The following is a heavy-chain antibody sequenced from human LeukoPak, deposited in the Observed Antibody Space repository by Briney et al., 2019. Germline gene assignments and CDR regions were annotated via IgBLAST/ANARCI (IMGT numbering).Heavy chain of an antibody. Sequence: SVKVSCKASGGTFSSYAISWVRQAPGQGLEWMGGIIPIFGTANYTQKFQGRVTITTDESTSTAHMELSSLRSEDTAVYYCARDREGYNAYDYWGQGTLVTVSS. V-gene: IGHV1-69*05. CDR1: GGTFSSYA. CDR3: ARDREGYNAYDY. D-gene: IGHD5-24*01. J-gene: IGHJ4*02. CDR2: IIPIFGTA.